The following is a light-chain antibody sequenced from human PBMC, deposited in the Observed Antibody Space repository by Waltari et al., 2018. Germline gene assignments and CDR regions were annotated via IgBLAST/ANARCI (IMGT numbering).Light chain of an antibody. Sequence: QAVLTQPASLSASPGASASLTCTLRSGINVGTYRIYWFQQKPGSPPQYLLRYRSDSDNHQGSVFPSRFSGSQDASAKAGILLISGLQSEDEADYYCMIWHSTAWVFGGGTKLTVL. V-gene: IGLV5-45*01. J-gene: IGLJ3*02. CDR2: YRSDSDN. CDR1: SGINVGTYR. CDR3: MIWHSTAWV.